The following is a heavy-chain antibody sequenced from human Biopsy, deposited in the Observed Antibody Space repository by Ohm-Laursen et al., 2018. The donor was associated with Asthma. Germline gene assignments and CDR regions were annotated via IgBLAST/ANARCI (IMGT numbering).Heavy chain of an antibody. V-gene: IGHV3-30*18. CDR2: ISYDGSKK. D-gene: IGHD4-17*01. CDR3: AKDAHDYVSLIVSPQKNGIES. J-gene: IGHJ4*02. CDR1: KFSFSNFG. Sequence: SLRLSCAASKFSFSNFGMHWVRQAPGKGLEWVAFISYDGSKKFITDSMEGRLSISRDNSKNTLFLQMGRLRPDDTALYYCAKDAHDYVSLIVSPQKNGIESWGQGTLVTVSS.